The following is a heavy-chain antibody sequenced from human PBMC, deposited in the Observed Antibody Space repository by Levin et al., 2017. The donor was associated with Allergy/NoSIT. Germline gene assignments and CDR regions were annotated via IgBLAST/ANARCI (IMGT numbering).Heavy chain of an antibody. Sequence: SGPTLVKPTETLTLTCTVSGFSLSNARMGVSWIRQPPGKALEWLAHIFSNDEKSYSTSLKSRLTISKDTSKSQVVLTMTNMDPVDTATYYCARTRIAAALYNWFDPWGQGTLVTVSS. J-gene: IGHJ5*02. V-gene: IGHV2-26*01. D-gene: IGHD6-13*01. CDR1: GFSLSNARMG. CDR3: ARTRIAAALYNWFDP. CDR2: IFSNDEK.